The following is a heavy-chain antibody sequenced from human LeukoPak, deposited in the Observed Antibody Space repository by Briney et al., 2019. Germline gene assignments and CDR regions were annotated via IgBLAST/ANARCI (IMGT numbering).Heavy chain of an antibody. J-gene: IGHJ4*02. V-gene: IGHV1-2*02. Sequence: RASVKVSCKASGYTFTGYYMHWVRQAPGQGLEWMGWINPNSGGTNYAQKFQGRVTMTRDTSISTAYMELSRLRSDDTAVYYCARERKEVATIRVRTEFDYWGQGTLVTVSS. CDR3: ARERKEVATIRVRTEFDY. D-gene: IGHD5-24*01. CDR1: GYTFTGYY. CDR2: INPNSGGT.